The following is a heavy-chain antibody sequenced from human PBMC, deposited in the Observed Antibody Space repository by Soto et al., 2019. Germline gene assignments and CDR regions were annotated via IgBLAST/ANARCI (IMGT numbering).Heavy chain of an antibody. CDR1: GFTFTTYG. J-gene: IGHJ6*02. D-gene: IGHD2-15*01. CDR2: ISYDGRSK. V-gene: IGHV3-30*18. Sequence: QAQLVESGGGAVQPGRSLRLSCAAPGFTFTTYGMHWVRQAPGKGLEWVAVISYDGRSKYYADSVKGRFTVSRDNSNNTVYLQLNSLRAEDTAVYYCAKDTFAYCSGGSCLYYDGMDVWGQGTTVTVSS. CDR3: AKDTFAYCSGGSCLYYDGMDV.